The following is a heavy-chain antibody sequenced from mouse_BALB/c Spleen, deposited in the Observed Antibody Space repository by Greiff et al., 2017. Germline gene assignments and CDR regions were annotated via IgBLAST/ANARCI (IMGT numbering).Heavy chain of an antibody. CDR3: ARGGNYPYAMDY. Sequence: VQLQQPGAELVKPGASVKLSCKASGYTFTSYWMHWVKQRPGQGLEWIGEINPSNGRTNYNEKFKSKATLTVDKSSSTAYMQLSSLTSEDSAVYYCARGGNYPYAMDYWGQGTSVTVSS. D-gene: IGHD2-1*01. J-gene: IGHJ4*01. V-gene: IGHV1S81*02. CDR2: INPSNGRT. CDR1: GYTFTSYW.